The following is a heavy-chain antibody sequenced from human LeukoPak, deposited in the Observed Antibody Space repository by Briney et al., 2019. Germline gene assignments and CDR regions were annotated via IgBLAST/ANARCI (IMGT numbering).Heavy chain of an antibody. CDR2: IYTSGST. J-gene: IGHJ5*02. D-gene: IGHD3-16*02. CDR3: ARESPSLGGWFDP. V-gene: IGHV4-61*02. Sequence: NPSETLSLTCTVSGGSISSGSYYWSWIRQPAGKGLEWIGRIYTSGSTNYNPSLKSRVTISVDTSKNQFSLKLSSVTAADTAVYYCARESPSLGGWFDPWGQGTLVTVSS. CDR1: GGSISSGSYY.